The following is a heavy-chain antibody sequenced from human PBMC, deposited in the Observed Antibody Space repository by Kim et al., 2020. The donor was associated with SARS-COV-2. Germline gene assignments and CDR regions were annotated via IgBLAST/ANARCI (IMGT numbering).Heavy chain of an antibody. CDR3: ARDAGRTVTTFSY. J-gene: IGHJ4*02. CDR2: IWYDGSNK. Sequence: GGSLRLSCAASGFTFSSYGMHWVRQAPGKGLEWVAVIWYDGSNKYYADSVKGRFTISRDNSKNTLYLQMNSLRAEDTAVYYCARDAGRTVTTFSYWGQGTLVTVSS. D-gene: IGHD4-17*01. V-gene: IGHV3-33*01. CDR1: GFTFSSYG.